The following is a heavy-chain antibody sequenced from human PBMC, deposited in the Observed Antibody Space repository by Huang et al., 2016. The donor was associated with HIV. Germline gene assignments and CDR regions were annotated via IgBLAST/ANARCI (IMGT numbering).Heavy chain of an antibody. CDR1: GVSLTTTGVG. CDR3: AHSTDASAATFYFDF. Sequence: QITLRESGPALVKPTQTLTLTCTFSGVSLTTTGVGGGWIRQPPGQALEWLAFIYSNGDGRYSPSLSSRLTITKDTSKNQVVLTMTNMDPVDTATYYCAHSTDASAATFYFDFWGQGTLVAVSS. J-gene: IGHJ4*02. D-gene: IGHD6-25*01. V-gene: IGHV2-5*01. CDR2: IYSNGDG.